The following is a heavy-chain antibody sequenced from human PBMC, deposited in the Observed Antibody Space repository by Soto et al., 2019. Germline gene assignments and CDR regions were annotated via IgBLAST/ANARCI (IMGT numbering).Heavy chain of an antibody. V-gene: IGHV3-30*18. CDR2: ISFDGKNR. D-gene: IGHD2-15*01. J-gene: IGHJ4*02. CDR1: GFIFSNYG. CDR3: AKRGGVVCGSERPFFEY. Sequence: QVQLVESGGGVVQPGTSLRLSCAASGFIFSNYGMHWVRQAPGKGLEWVALISFDGKNRNYADSVKGRFTIYRDNPKNTLCQEMNSLRPEDTAFYYCAKRGGVVCGSERPFFEYWGLGTLVTVSS.